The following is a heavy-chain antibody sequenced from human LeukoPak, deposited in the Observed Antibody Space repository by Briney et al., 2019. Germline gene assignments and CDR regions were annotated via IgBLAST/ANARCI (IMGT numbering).Heavy chain of an antibody. Sequence: GGSLRLSCAASGFTFSSYAMSWVRQAPGKGLEWVSATSGSGGSTYYADSVKGRFTISRDNSKNTLYLQMNSLRAEDTAVYYCAKGAVAGWGVWYFDFWGRGTLVAVSS. CDR3: AKGAVAGWGVWYFDF. J-gene: IGHJ2*01. V-gene: IGHV3-23*01. CDR2: TSGSGGST. D-gene: IGHD6-19*01. CDR1: GFTFSSYA.